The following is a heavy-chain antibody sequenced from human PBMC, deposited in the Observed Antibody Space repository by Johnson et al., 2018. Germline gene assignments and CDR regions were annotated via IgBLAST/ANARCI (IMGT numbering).Heavy chain of an antibody. CDR2: IIPIFGTA. CDR3: ERGDSVVVVVAREYFQH. J-gene: IGHJ1*01. D-gene: IGHD2-15*01. V-gene: IGHV1-69*12. CDR1: GGTFSSYA. Sequence: QVQLVQSGAEVKKPESSVKVSCKASGGTFSSYAISWVRQAPGQGLEWMGGIIPIFGTANYAQKFQGRVTITADESTSTAYMELSSLRSEDTAGYYCERGDSVVVVVAREYFQHGGQGTLVTVSS.